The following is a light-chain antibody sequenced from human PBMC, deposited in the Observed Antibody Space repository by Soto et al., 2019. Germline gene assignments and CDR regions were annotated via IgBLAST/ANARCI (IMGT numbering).Light chain of an antibody. V-gene: IGKV3-11*01. CDR2: DAS. CDR1: QSVSSY. J-gene: IGKJ4*01. Sequence: EIVLTQSPATLSLSPGERATLSCRASQSVSSYLAWYQQKRGQAPRLLIYDASNRATGIPARFSGSGSGTYFTLTISSLEPEDFAVYYCQQRSNWPLTFRGGTKVEIK. CDR3: QQRSNWPLT.